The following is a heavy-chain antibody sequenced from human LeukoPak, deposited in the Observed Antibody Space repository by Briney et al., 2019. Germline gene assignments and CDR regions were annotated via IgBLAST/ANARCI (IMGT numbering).Heavy chain of an antibody. CDR1: NGSISSYH. V-gene: IGHV4-4*09. CDR2: ILTSGTT. CDR3: ARLRVSGSYLYYFDY. D-gene: IGHD1-26*01. Sequence: SETLSLTCTVFNGSISSYHWSWVRQPPGKGLEWIGYILTSGTTNYNPSLKSRLTISVDTSKNQFTLKLSSVTAADTAVYYCARLRVSGSYLYYFDYWGQGTLVTVSS. J-gene: IGHJ4*02.